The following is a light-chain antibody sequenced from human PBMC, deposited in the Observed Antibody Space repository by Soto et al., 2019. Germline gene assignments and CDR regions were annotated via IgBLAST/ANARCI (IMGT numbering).Light chain of an antibody. J-gene: IGKJ2*02. CDR1: QSVSSSY. Sequence: EIVLTQSPGTLSLSPGERATLSCRASQSVSSSYLAWYQQKPGQAPRLLIYAASRRAAGIPDRFSGSGSGTDFALTISRLEPEDSAVYYCQQYSRSPPACTFGQGTKLEI. V-gene: IGKV3-20*01. CDR3: QQYSRSPPACT. CDR2: AAS.